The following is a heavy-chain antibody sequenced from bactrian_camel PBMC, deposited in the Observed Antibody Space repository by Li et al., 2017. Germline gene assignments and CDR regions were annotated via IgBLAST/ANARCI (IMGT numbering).Heavy chain of an antibody. J-gene: IGHJ6*01. CDR1: GYSLSGSSNC. Sequence: HVQLVEAGGGSVQAGRTLRLSCEASGYSLSGSSNCMGWFRQAPGKEREGVAAIAIGGATTYSDSVIGRFTISRDNDKNTLYLQMYSLRPEDSATYYCAAAQPWIMCPSKFNMRDFGYWGQGTQVTVS. CDR3: AAAQPWIMCPSKFNMRDFGY. CDR2: IAIGGAT. D-gene: IGHD1*01. V-gene: IGHV3S53*01.